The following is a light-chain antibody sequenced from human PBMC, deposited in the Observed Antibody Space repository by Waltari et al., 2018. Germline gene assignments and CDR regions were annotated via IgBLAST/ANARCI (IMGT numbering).Light chain of an antibody. V-gene: IGLV2-23*02. CDR1: SSDVGGYNY. J-gene: IGLJ2*01. Sequence: QSALTQPASVSGSPGQSITISCTGTSSDVGGYNYVPWYQHYHDKAPKLMIYDVSKRPSGVSNRFSGSKSGNTASLTISGLQAEDEADYYCCSYAGSSTHVLFGGGTKLTVL. CDR3: CSYAGSSTHVL. CDR2: DVS.